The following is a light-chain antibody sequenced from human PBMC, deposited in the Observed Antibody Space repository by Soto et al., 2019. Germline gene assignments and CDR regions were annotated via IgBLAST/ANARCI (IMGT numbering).Light chain of an antibody. J-gene: IGLJ1*01. CDR1: SNDIGKYDR. CDR3: SSYISTSRYV. V-gene: IGLV2-18*02. Sequence: SLLAQPPPLSGSPGQSVTLSCTGTSNDIGKYDRVSWYQLPPGKAPKLIIYEVTNRPSGVPARFSGSKSGNTASLTISGLQAEDEADYYCSSYISTSRYVFGAGTKVTVL. CDR2: EVT.